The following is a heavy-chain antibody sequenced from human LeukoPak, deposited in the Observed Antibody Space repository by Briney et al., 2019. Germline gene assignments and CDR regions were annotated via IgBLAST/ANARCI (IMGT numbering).Heavy chain of an antibody. CDR1: GASISSGGYY. CDR2: IYYSGST. D-gene: IGHD3-3*01. V-gene: IGHV4-31*03. Sequence: SETLSLTCTVSGASISSGGYYWGWLRQHPGKGLEWIGYIYYSGSTYYNPSLKSRFTITVDTSKNQFSLKLSSVTAADTALYYWARGSGHYYFWSGYYRNWFDPWGQGTLVTVSS. CDR3: ARGSGHYYFWSGYYRNWFDP. J-gene: IGHJ5*02.